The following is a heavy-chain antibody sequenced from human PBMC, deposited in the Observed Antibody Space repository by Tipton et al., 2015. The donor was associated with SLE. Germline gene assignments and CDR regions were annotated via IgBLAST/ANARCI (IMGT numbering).Heavy chain of an antibody. J-gene: IGHJ2*01. V-gene: IGHV4-34*01. D-gene: IGHD6-13*01. CDR3: AREGSSTWYWYFDL. CDR1: GGSFSGYY. CDR2: VYHSGSS. Sequence: TLSLTCAVYGGSFSGYYWGWIRQPPGKGLEWIASVYHSGSSYYNPSLKSRVAMSVDTSKSQFSLRLSSLTAADTAIYYCAREGSSTWYWYFDLWGRGTLVSVSS.